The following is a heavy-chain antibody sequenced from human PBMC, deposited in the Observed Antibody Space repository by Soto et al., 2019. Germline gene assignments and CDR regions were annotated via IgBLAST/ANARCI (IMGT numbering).Heavy chain of an antibody. CDR3: AKMPPASDWSVTVGYQSSFDP. CDR2: ITSGGGST. V-gene: IGHV3-23*01. D-gene: IGHD2-21*01. Sequence: EVQLLESGGGLVQPGGSLRLSCAASGLTFSSYAMSWVRQAPGKGLEWVSGITSGGGSTYYADSVKGRFTVSSDKSTITLYLRTNGVRAEDTALYYCAKMPPASDWSVTVGYQSSFDPRARGTLVPVS. J-gene: IGHJ2*01. CDR1: GLTFSSYA.